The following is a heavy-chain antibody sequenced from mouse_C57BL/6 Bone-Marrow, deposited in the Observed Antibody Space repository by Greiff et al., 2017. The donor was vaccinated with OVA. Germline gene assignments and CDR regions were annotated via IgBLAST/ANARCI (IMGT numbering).Heavy chain of an antibody. CDR3: ATLLPHFDY. CDR2: IYPGDGDT. D-gene: IGHD1-1*01. V-gene: IGHV1-82*01. Sequence: VQRVESGPELVKPGASVKISCKASGYAFSSSWMNWVKQRPGKGLEWIGRIYPGDGDTNYNGKFKGKATLTADKSSSTAYMQLSSLTSEDSAVYFCATLLPHFDYWGQGTTLTVSS. J-gene: IGHJ2*01. CDR1: GYAFSSSW.